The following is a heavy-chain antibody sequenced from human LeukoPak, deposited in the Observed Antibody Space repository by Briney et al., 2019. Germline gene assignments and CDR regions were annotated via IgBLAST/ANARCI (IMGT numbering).Heavy chain of an antibody. CDR2: ICPGDSDT. Sequence: GESLKISCKGSGYSFTSHWIGWVRQMPGKGLEWMGIICPGDSDTRYSPSFQGQVTMSADKSINTAYVQWSSLKASDTAMYYCARRNEGFDYWGQGTLVTVSS. V-gene: IGHV5-51*01. CDR1: GYSFTSHW. CDR3: ARRNEGFDY. J-gene: IGHJ4*02.